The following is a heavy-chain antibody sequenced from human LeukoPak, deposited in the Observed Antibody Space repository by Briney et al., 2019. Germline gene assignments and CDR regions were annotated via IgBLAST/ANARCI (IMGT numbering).Heavy chain of an antibody. CDR2: IRYDGSNK. CDR1: GFTFSSYG. V-gene: IGHV3-30*02. J-gene: IGHJ4*02. Sequence: EGSLRLSCAASGFTFSSYGMHWVRQAPGKGLEWVAFIRYDGSNKYYADSVKGRFTISRDNSKNTLYLQMNSLRAEDTAVYYCAKDRSTYYYDSSGYPLDYWGQGTLVTVSS. D-gene: IGHD3-22*01. CDR3: AKDRSTYYYDSSGYPLDY.